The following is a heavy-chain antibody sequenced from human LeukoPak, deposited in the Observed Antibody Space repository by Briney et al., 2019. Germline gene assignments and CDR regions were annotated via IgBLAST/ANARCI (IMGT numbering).Heavy chain of an antibody. V-gene: IGHV1-8*01. CDR1: GGTFTSYD. J-gene: IGHJ4*02. D-gene: IGHD2-15*01. CDR2: MNPNSGNT. Sequence: ASVKVSCKASGGTFTSYDINWVRQATGQGLEWMGWMNPNSGNTGYAQKFQGRVTMTRNTSISTAYMELSSLRSEDTAVYYCAREARYCSGGSCYSVYYFDYWGQGTLVTISS. CDR3: AREARYCSGGSCYSVYYFDY.